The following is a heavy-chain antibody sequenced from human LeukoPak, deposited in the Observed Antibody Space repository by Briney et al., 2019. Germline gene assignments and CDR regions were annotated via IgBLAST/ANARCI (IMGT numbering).Heavy chain of an antibody. V-gene: IGHV4-4*07. CDR2: IYTSGST. CDR3: ARDGSKRDYYYMDV. J-gene: IGHJ6*03. Sequence: SETLSLTCTVSGGSISSYYWSWIRQPAGKGLEWLGRIYTSGSTNYNPSLKSRVTMSVDTSKNQFSLKLSSVTAADTAVYYCARDGSKRDYYYMDVWGKGTTVTVSS. CDR1: GGSISSYY.